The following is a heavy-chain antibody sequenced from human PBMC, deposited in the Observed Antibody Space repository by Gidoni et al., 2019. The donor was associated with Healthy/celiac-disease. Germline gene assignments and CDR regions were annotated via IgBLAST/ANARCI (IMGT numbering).Heavy chain of an antibody. J-gene: IGHJ4*02. CDR2: INPSGGST. V-gene: IGHV1-46*01. D-gene: IGHD3-16*02. CDR3: ARVWRRLGELSLLFDY. CDR1: GYPFTSYY. Sequence: QVQLVQSGAEVKKPGASVKVSCKASGYPFTSYYMHWVRQAPGQGLEWMGIINPSGGSTSYAQKFQGRVTMTRDTSTSTVYMELSSLRSEDTAVYYCARVWRRLGELSLLFDYWGQGTLVTVSS.